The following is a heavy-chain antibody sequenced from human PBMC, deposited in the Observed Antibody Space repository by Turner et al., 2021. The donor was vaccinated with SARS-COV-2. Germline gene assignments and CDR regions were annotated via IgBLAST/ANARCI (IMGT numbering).Heavy chain of an antibody. Sequence: EVQLVESGGGLVNPGGSPRSSCAASGFTFSPYSRNWVRQAPGKGLEWVPASRGSGGSKYCADSVKGRFPISRDNSKNTLYLQMNSLRAEDTAVYYCAKNGMAMIVVVITLFDYWGQGTLVTVSS. CDR1: GFTFSPYS. J-gene: IGHJ4*02. CDR2: SRGSGGSK. CDR3: AKNGMAMIVVVITLFDY. V-gene: IGHV3-23*04. D-gene: IGHD3-22*01.